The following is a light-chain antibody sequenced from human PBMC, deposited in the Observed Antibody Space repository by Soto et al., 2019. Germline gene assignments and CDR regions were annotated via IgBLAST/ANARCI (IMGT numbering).Light chain of an antibody. J-gene: IGKJ1*01. V-gene: IGKV3-11*01. CDR2: DGS. Sequence: EVVLTQSPATLSLSPGERATXXXXXGVNVAGYLSWYQXXPGQTXXLXXYDGSNRATGIPARFSGSGSGTDHTLTISSLEPEDSAAYYGQQYNNWPPVTFGQGTKVDIK. CDR1: VNVAGY. CDR3: QQYNNWPPVT.